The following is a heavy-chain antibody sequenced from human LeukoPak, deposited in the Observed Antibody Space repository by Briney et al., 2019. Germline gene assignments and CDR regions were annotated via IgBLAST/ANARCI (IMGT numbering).Heavy chain of an antibody. V-gene: IGHV4-4*02. CDR2: IYHSGST. J-gene: IGHJ4*01. D-gene: IGHD6-13*01. Sequence: SETLSLTCAVSGGSISSSNWWSWVRQPPGKGLEWIGEIYHSGSTNYNPSLKSRVTISVDKSKNQFSLLLRSVAAADTAVYYCARRGSRSAAHPLPSIDYSGPGGPGTASP. CDR3: ARRGSRSAAHPLPSIDY. CDR1: GGSISSSNW.